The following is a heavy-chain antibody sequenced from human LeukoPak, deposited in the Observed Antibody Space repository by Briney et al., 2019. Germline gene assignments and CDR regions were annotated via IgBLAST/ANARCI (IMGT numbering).Heavy chain of an antibody. D-gene: IGHD3-22*01. V-gene: IGHV4-39*01. CDR3: ARLYYDSSGYYQICYFDY. CDR2: IYYSGST. J-gene: IGHJ4*02. CDR1: GGSISSSSYY. Sequence: SETLSLTSTVSGGSISSSSYYWGWVRQPPGRGLGWIGRIYYSGSTYYNPSLKSRVTISVDTSKNQFSLNLSSVTAADTAVYYCARLYYDSSGYYQICYFDYWGQGTLVTVSS.